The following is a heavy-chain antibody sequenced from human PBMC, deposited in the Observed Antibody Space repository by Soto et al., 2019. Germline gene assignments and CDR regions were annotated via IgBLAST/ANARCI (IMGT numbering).Heavy chain of an antibody. V-gene: IGHV4-39*07. J-gene: IGHJ4*02. CDR1: GGSISSSSYY. D-gene: IGHD3-3*01. Sequence: SETLSLTCTVSGGSISSSSYYWGWIRQPPGKGLEWIGSIYYSGSTYYNPSLKSRVTISMDTSKNQFSLNLDSVTAADTAVYFCARDFAYFDSWGQGTLVTVSS. CDR3: ARDFAYFDS. CDR2: IYYSGST.